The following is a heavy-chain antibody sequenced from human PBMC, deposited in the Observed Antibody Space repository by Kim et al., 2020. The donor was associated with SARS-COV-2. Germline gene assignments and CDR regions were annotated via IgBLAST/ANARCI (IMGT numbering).Heavy chain of an antibody. CDR2: LSHDGGNT. CDR1: GFTFSSYA. J-gene: IGHJ4*02. V-gene: IGHV3-23*01. CDR3: AKGQFRVAELDY. Sequence: GGSLRLSCAASGFTFSSYAMNWVRQAPGKGLEWVSGLSHDGGNTYYTDSVRGRFTISRDNFKSTLYLQMNSLRAEDTALYYCAKGQFRVAELDYWGQGALVIVSS.